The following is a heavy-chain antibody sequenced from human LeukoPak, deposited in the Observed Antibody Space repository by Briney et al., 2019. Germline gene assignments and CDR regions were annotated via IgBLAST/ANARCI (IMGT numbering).Heavy chain of an antibody. J-gene: IGHJ4*02. Sequence: PSETLSLTCAVSGGSINNHYWTWIRQPPGKGLEWIGYVYYSGGTSYNPSLKSRVTISGDSSTSQFSLTLRSVTAADTAVYYCARGRTYYYGSGGYYFDYWGQGTLVTVSS. V-gene: IGHV4-59*11. CDR1: GGSINNHY. CDR3: ARGRTYYYGSGGYYFDY. CDR2: VYYSGGT. D-gene: IGHD3-10*01.